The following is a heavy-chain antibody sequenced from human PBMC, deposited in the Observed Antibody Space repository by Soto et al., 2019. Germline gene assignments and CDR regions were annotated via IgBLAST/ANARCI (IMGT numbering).Heavy chain of an antibody. CDR1: GFTSSSYW. CDR2: INQDGSEK. V-gene: IGHV3-7*01. Sequence: EVQLVESGGGLVQPGGSLRLSCAASGFTSSSYWMSWVCQVTGRGLEWVANINQDGSEKYYVDSVRGRFTISRDNAKNSLYLQMNSLRAEDTAVYYCASAPNWNYSYWGQGTLVTVSS. D-gene: IGHD1-7*01. J-gene: IGHJ4*02. CDR3: ASAPNWNYSY.